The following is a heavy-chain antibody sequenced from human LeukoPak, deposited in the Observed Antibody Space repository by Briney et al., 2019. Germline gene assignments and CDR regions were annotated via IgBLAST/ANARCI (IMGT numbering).Heavy chain of an antibody. CDR2: TYYRSKWYN. CDR1: GDSVSSNSAA. V-gene: IGHV6-1*01. D-gene: IGHD6-13*01. CDR3: AREPEQQWDYYYYVDV. Sequence: SQTLSLTCAISGDSVSSNSAAWNWIRQSPSRGLEWLGRTYYRSKWYNDYAVSVKSRITINPDTSKNQFSLQLNSVTPEDTAVYYCAREPEQQWDYYYYVDVWGKGTTVTISS. J-gene: IGHJ6*03.